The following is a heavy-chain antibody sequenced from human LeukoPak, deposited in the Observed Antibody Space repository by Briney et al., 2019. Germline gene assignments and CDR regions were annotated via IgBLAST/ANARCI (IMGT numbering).Heavy chain of an antibody. J-gene: IGHJ4*02. CDR1: GFSLSNARMG. CDR3: ARISTMVGGVKLDM. V-gene: IGHV2-26*01. D-gene: IGHD3-10*01. Sequence: SGPTLVNPTETLTLTCTVSGFSLSNARMGVSWIRQPPGKALEWLAHIFSNDEKSYSTSLKSRLTISKDTSKSQVVLTMTNMDPVDTATYYSARISTMVGGVKLDMWGQGTLVTVSS. CDR2: IFSNDEK.